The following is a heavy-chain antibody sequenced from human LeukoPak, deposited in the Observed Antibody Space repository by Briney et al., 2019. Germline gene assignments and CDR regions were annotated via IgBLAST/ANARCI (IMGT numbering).Heavy chain of an antibody. CDR2: MFYTGST. CDR3: ARHITMIRGVRGQWFDP. V-gene: IGHV4-39*01. D-gene: IGHD3-10*01. Sequence: SETLSLTCTVSGGSISSGDYYWGWIRQPPGKGLEWIGSMFYTGSTYYNPPLKSRVTISVDTSKNQFSLKLSSVTAADTAVYYCARHITMIRGVRGQWFDPWGQGTLVTVSS. J-gene: IGHJ5*02. CDR1: GGSISSGDYY.